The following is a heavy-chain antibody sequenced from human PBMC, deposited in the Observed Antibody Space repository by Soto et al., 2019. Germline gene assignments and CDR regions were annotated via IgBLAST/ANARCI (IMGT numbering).Heavy chain of an antibody. CDR1: GGYNSSNC. J-gene: IGHJ4*02. D-gene: IGHD4-17*01. Sequence: SGGYNSSNCWSWIRQPPGRGLEWIGYIYYSGSTNYNPSLKSRVTISVDTSKNQFSLKLRSVTAADTAVYYCATHDFRDYRLDYWGQGALVTVSS. CDR3: ATHDFRDYRLDY. V-gene: IGHV4-59*01. CDR2: IYYSGST.